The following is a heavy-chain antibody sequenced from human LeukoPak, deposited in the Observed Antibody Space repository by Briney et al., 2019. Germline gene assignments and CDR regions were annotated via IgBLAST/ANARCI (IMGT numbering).Heavy chain of an antibody. Sequence: SQTLSLACTVSGGSISSGSYYWSRIRQPAGKGVEWIGRIYTSGSTNYNPSLKSRVTISVDTSKNQFSLKLSSVTAADTAVYYCARPATQRGVGAPGENKAFDIWGQGTMVTVSS. CDR1: GGSISSGSYY. D-gene: IGHD1-26*01. V-gene: IGHV4-61*02. J-gene: IGHJ3*02. CDR2: IYTSGST. CDR3: ARPATQRGVGAPGENKAFDI.